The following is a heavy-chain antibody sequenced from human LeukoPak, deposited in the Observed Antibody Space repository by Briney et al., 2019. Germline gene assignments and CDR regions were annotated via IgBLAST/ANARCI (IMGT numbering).Heavy chain of an antibody. V-gene: IGHV3-23*01. D-gene: IGHD6-19*01. CDR3: ARVQGGGYRTADY. CDR2: ISGSGIST. J-gene: IGHJ4*02. Sequence: GGSLRLSCAAAGFTFSDYGMNWVRQAPGKGLEWVSGISGSGISTYYADSVKGRFTISRDNSKNTLYLQMNSLRGEDTATYYCARVQGGGYRTADYWGQGTLVTVSS. CDR1: GFTFSDYG.